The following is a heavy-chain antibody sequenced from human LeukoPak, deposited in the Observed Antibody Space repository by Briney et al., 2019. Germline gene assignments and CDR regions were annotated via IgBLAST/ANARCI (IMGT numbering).Heavy chain of an antibody. CDR2: IIPIFGTA. CDR3: LTGTTDFDY. D-gene: IGHD1-14*01. CDR1: GGTFSSYA. Sequence: ASVKVSCKASGGTFSSYAISWVRQAPGQGLEWMGGIIPIFGTANYAQEFQGRVTITTDESTSTAYMELSSLRSEDTAVYYCLTGTTDFDYWGQGTLVTVSS. V-gene: IGHV1-69*05. J-gene: IGHJ4*02.